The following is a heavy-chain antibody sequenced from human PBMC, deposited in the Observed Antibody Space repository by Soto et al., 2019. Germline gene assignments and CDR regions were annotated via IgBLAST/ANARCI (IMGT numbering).Heavy chain of an antibody. CDR3: AKDCPWFDP. J-gene: IGHJ5*02. Sequence: GGSLRLSCAASGFTFDDYAMHWVRQAPGKGLGWVSGISWDSTSIIYADTVKGRFTISRNNSKNTLYLQMNSLRAEDTAVYYCAKDCPWFDPWGQGTLVTVSS. CDR1: GFTFDDYA. CDR2: ISWDSTSI. V-gene: IGHV3-9*01.